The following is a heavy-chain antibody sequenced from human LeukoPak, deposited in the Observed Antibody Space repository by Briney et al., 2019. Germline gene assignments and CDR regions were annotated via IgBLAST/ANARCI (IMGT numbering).Heavy chain of an antibody. V-gene: IGHV4-34*01. Sequence: SETLSLTCAVYGGSFSGYYWSWIRQPPGKGLEWIGEINHSGSTNYNPSLKSRVTMSVDTSKNQLTLKLSAVTAADTAVYYCARGRLIDPWGQGTLVTVSS. CDR2: INHSGST. CDR1: GGSFSGYY. CDR3: ARGRLIDP. D-gene: IGHD2-21*01. J-gene: IGHJ5*02.